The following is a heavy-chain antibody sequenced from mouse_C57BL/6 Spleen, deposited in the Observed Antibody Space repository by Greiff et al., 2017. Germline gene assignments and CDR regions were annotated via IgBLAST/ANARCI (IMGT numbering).Heavy chain of an antibody. CDR3: ARYGYYAYAMYY. CDR1: GYTFTSYW. V-gene: IGHV1-52*01. J-gene: IGHJ4*01. Sequence: QVQLQQPGAELVRPGSSVKLSCKASGYTFTSYWMHWVKQRPIQGLEWIGNIDPSDSETHYNQKFKDKATLTVDKSSSTAYMQLSSLTSEDSAVYYCARYGYYAYAMYYWGQGTSVTVSS. D-gene: IGHD2-3*01. CDR2: IDPSDSET.